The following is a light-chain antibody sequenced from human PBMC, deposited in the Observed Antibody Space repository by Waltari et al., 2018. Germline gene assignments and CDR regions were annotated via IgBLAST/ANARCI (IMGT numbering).Light chain of an antibody. V-gene: IGKV3-11*01. CDR3: QQRRNWPLT. CDR2: DTS. CDR1: QSVDMY. J-gene: IGKJ4*01. Sequence: EIVLTQSPATLSLSTGDRATLSCRANQSVDMYLAWYQQRPGQAPRLLIYDTSNRATDIPARFSGSGSETDFSLTISSLEPEDFAVYYCQQRRNWPLTFGGGTKVEIK.